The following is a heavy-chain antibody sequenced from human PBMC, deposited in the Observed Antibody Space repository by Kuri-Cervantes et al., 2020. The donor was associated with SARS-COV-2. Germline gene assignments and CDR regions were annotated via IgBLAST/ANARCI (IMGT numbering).Heavy chain of an antibody. D-gene: IGHD5-12*01. CDR1: GGSISSSYF. CDR3: ARLPLLDLSGYSPAGYPWFDP. Sequence: GSLRLSCTASGGSISSSYFWGWIRQPPGKGLEWIGGVHYNGNTYHNPSLKSRLTISVDTSKNQFSLNLSSVTAADTAVYYCARLPLLDLSGYSPAGYPWFDPWGLGTLVTVSS. V-gene: IGHV4-39*01. CDR2: VHYNGNT. J-gene: IGHJ5*02.